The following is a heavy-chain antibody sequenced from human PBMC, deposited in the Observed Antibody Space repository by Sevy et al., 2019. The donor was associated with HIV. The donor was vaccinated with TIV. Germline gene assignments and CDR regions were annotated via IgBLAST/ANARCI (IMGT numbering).Heavy chain of an antibody. CDR2: ISAYNGDT. V-gene: IGHV1-18*04. CDR3: ARGFAVADYYFDY. D-gene: IGHD6-19*01. J-gene: IGHJ4*02. Sequence: ASVKVSCKASGYTFTSYGVSWVRQAPGQGLEYMGWISAYNGDTNYAQKVQGRVTMTTDTCTSTAYMELRSLTTDDTAVYYCARGFAVADYYFDYWGQGTLVTVSS. CDR1: GYTFTSYG.